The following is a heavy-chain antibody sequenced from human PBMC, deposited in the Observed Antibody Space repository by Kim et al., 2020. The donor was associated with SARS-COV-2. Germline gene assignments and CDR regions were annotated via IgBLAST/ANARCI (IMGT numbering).Heavy chain of an antibody. CDR3: AKSEASSWYNFFDY. Sequence: ASVKGRFTTSRDNSKNTLYLQMNSLRAEDTAVYYCAKSEASSWYNFFDYWGQGTLVTVSS. J-gene: IGHJ4*02. V-gene: IGHV3-23*01. D-gene: IGHD6-13*01.